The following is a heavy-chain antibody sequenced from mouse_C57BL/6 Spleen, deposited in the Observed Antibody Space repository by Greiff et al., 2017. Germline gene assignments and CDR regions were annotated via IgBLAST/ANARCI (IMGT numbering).Heavy chain of an antibody. CDR2: INPNNGGT. Sequence: QQSHGKSLEWIGDINPNNGGTSYNQKFKGKATLTVDKSSSTAYMELRSLTSEDSAVYYCARNYYGSSYFDVWGTGTTVTVSS. D-gene: IGHD1-1*01. CDR3: ARNYYGSSYFDV. J-gene: IGHJ1*03. V-gene: IGHV1-26*01.